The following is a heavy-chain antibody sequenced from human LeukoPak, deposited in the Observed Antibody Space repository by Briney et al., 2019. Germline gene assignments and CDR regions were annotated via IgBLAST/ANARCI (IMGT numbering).Heavy chain of an antibody. CDR3: TTNGYDLDY. CDR2: IKSKTDGGTT. D-gene: IGHD5-12*01. J-gene: IGHJ4*02. V-gene: IGHV3-15*01. CDR1: GFTFSNAW. Sequence: GGSLRISCAASGFTFSNAWMSRVRPAPGEGVGWVGRIKSKTDGGTTDYAAHVKGRFTISRDDSKNTLYLQMNSLKTEDTAVYYCTTNGYDLDYWGQGTLVTVAS.